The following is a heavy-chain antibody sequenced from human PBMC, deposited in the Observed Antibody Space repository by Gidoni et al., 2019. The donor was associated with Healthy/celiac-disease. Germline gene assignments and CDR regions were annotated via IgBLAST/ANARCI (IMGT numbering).Heavy chain of an antibody. CDR2: IIPIFGTA. Sequence: QLQLVQSGAEVKKPGSSVKVSCKASGGTFSSSAISWVRQAPGQGLEWMGGIIPIFGTANYAQKFQGRVTITADKSTSTAYMELSSLRSEDTAVYYCAREAILTPPRDYYYYYGMDVWGQGTTVTVSS. V-gene: IGHV1-69*06. D-gene: IGHD3-9*01. J-gene: IGHJ6*02. CDR1: GGTFSSSA. CDR3: AREAILTPPRDYYYYYGMDV.